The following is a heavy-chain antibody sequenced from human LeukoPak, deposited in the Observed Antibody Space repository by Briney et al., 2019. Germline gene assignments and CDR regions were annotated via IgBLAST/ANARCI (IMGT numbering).Heavy chain of an antibody. CDR2: INPNGGGT. J-gene: IGHJ4*02. CDR1: GYSFTTFY. V-gene: IGHV1-46*01. CDR3: ARDPSARWQWFDY. D-gene: IGHD6-19*01. Sequence: AAVKVSCTASGYSFTTFYIHWWRLAPGQGLEWVGVINPNGGGTSYAQRFQGRVTMTRDKSTSTVYMDLSSLRSEETAVYYCARDPSARWQWFDYWGQGTLVTVSS.